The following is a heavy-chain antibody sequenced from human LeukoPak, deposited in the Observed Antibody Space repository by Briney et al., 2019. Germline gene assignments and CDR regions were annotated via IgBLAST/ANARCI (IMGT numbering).Heavy chain of an antibody. V-gene: IGHV1-2*02. D-gene: IGHD3-10*01. CDR2: INPNSGGT. CDR1: GYTFTGYY. J-gene: IGHJ4*02. Sequence: ASVKVSCKASGYTFTGYYMHWVRQAPGQGLEWIGWINPNSGGTNYAQKFQGRVTMTRDTSISTAYMELSRLRSDDTAVYYCARAMVRETYFDYWGQGTLVTVSS. CDR3: ARAMVRETYFDY.